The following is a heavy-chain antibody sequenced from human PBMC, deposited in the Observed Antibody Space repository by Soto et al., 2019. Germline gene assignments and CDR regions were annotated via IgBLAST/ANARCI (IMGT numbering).Heavy chain of an antibody. J-gene: IGHJ4*02. V-gene: IGHV1-69*13. Sequence: ASVKVSCKASGGTFSSYAISWVRQAPGQGLEWKGGIIPIFGTANYAQKFQGRVTITADESTSTAYMELSSLRSEDTAVYYCAIDLVGGSYVPYGPYYFDYWGQGTLLTVSS. D-gene: IGHD1-26*01. CDR2: IIPIFGTA. CDR1: GGTFSSYA. CDR3: AIDLVGGSYVPYGPYYFDY.